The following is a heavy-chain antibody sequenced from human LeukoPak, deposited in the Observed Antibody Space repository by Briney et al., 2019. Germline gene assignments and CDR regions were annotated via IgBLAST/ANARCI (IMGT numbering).Heavy chain of an antibody. CDR2: IIPIFGTA. CDR3: ARSEGCSRTSCYWRLDY. V-gene: IGHV1-69*05. CDR1: GGTFSSYA. J-gene: IGHJ4*02. Sequence: GASVKVSCKASGGTFSSYAISWVRQAPGQGLEWMGGIIPIFGTANYAQKFQGRVTITTDESTSTAYMELSSLRSEDTAVYFCARSEGCSRTSCYWRLDYWGQGTLVTVSS. D-gene: IGHD2-2*01.